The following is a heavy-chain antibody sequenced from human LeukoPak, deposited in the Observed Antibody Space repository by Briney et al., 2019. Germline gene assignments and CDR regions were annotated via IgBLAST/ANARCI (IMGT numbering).Heavy chain of an antibody. V-gene: IGHV3-15*01. CDR1: GFTFSNAW. CDR2: IKRKSNGGTI. Sequence: GGSLGLSCAASGFTFSNAWMSWVRQAPGKGLEWVGRIKRKSNGGTIDYAAPVKGRFTISRDDSKNTLYLLMNSLKTEDTAIYYCATGVAVAGLVPFDYWGQGTLVTVSS. CDR3: ATGVAVAGLVPFDY. D-gene: IGHD6-19*01. J-gene: IGHJ4*02.